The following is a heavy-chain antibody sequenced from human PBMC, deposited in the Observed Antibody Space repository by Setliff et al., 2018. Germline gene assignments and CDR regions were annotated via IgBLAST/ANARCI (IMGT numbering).Heavy chain of an antibody. V-gene: IGHV4-59*01. D-gene: IGHD3-10*01. CDR3: ARQPSSGSYYNPRPYYFDF. Sequence: SETLSLTCTVSGDSMSSYYWSWIRQSPGKGLEWIGYVHYSGDSNYNPSLKSRVTMSVDTSKDQFSLNLRFVTAADTAVYYCARQPSSGSYYNPRPYYFDFWGQGTLVTVSS. CDR1: GDSMSSYY. CDR2: VHYSGDS. J-gene: IGHJ4*02.